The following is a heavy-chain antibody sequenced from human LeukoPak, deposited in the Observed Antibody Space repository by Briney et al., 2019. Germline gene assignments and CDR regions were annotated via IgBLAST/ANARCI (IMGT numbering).Heavy chain of an antibody. CDR1: GFTFSNYA. CDR3: ARVLGGSGSYWFDP. V-gene: IGHV3-11*05. CDR2: ISSSSSYT. J-gene: IGHJ5*02. Sequence: PGGSLRLSCAASGFTFSNYAMTWVRQAPGKGLEWVSYISSSSSYTNYADSVKGRFTISRDNAKNSLYLQMNSLRAEDTAVYYCARVLGGSGSYWFDPWGQGTLVTVSS. D-gene: IGHD3-10*01.